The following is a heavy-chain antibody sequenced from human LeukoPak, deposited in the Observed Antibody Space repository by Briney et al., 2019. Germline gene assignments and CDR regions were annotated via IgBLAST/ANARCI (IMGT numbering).Heavy chain of an antibody. CDR3: ARGNLNYGNGY. J-gene: IGHJ4*02. V-gene: IGHV4-39*07. Sequence: LRLSCAASGFTFSSYSMNWVRQAPGKGLEWIGSIYYSGSTYYNPSLKSRVTISVDTSKNQFSLKLSSVTAADTAVYYCARGNLNYGNGYWGQGTLVTVSS. CDR1: GFTFSSYS. CDR2: IYYSGST. D-gene: IGHD1-7*01.